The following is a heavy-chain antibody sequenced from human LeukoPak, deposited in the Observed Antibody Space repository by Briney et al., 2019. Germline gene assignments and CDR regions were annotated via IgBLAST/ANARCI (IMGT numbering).Heavy chain of an antibody. CDR2: IKQDGSEK. V-gene: IGHV3-7*01. CDR1: GFTFSSYW. J-gene: IGHJ4*02. D-gene: IGHD3-22*01. CDR3: ARDPYNYDRSGYKLDSYFDY. Sequence: GSLRLSCAASGFTFSSYWMSWVRQAPGKGLEWVANIKQDGSEKYYVDSVKGRFTISRDNAKNSLYLQMNSLRAEDTAVYYCARDPYNYDRSGYKLDSYFDYWGQGTLVTVSS.